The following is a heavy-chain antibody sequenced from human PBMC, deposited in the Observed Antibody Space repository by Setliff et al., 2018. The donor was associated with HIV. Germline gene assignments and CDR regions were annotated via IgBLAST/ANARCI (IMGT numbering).Heavy chain of an antibody. Sequence: GGSLRLSCAASGFTLSCYSMNWVRQAPGKGLEWISYISTSGSTIYYADSVRGRFTISRDNAKNSLYLQMNSLRSEDTAVYYCAREGPQTGDHSLALFWGQGTVVTVSS. CDR2: ISTSGSTI. CDR1: GFTLSCYS. J-gene: IGHJ4*02. V-gene: IGHV3-48*03. D-gene: IGHD7-27*01. CDR3: AREGPQTGDHSLALF.